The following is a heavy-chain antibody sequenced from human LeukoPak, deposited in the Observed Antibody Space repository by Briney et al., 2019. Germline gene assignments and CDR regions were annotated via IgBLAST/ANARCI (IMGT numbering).Heavy chain of an antibody. V-gene: IGHV3-7*01. CDR3: ARSSTILTGYYYFDY. CDR1: GFTFSSYW. Sequence: PGGSLRLSCAASGFTFSSYWMSWVRQAPGKGLEWVANIKQDGSEKYYVDSVKGRFTISRDNAKNSLYLQMNSLRAEDTAVYYCARSSTILTGYYYFDYWGQGTLVTVSS. D-gene: IGHD3-9*01. CDR2: IKQDGSEK. J-gene: IGHJ4*02.